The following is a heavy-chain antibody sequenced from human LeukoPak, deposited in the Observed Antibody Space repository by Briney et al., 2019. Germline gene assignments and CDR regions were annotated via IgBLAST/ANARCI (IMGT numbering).Heavy chain of an antibody. V-gene: IGHV3-23*01. Sequence: GGSLRLSCAASGFTFSSYAMSWVRQAPGKGLEWVSAISGSGGSTYYADSVKGRFTICRENSKNALYLQMNSLRAEDTAVYYCAKLGIVVVVAATTWFDPWGQGTLVTVSS. CDR2: ISGSGGST. CDR1: GFTFSSYA. D-gene: IGHD2-15*01. CDR3: AKLGIVVVVAATTWFDP. J-gene: IGHJ5*02.